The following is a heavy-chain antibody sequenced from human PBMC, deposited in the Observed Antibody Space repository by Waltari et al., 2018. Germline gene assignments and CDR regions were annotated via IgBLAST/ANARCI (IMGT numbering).Heavy chain of an antibody. D-gene: IGHD6-6*01. CDR2: FEPEDGET. CDR1: GYTLTELS. J-gene: IGHJ3*02. V-gene: IGHV1-24*01. Sequence: QVQLVQSGAEVKKPGASVKVSCKVSGYTLTELSMHWVRQAPGKGLEWMGGFEPEDGETIYAQKCQGRVTMTEDTSTDTAYMELSSLRSEDTAVYYCATDRFGSYSSSRARLDAFDIWGQGTMVTVSS. CDR3: ATDRFGSYSSSRARLDAFDI.